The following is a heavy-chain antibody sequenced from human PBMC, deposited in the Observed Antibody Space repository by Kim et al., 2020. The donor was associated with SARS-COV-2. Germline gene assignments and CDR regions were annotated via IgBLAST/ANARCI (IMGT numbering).Heavy chain of an antibody. D-gene: IGHD5-12*01. V-gene: IGHV3-11*01. Sequence: GGSLRLSCAASGFRFSDSYMSWVRQAPGMGLEWLAYVSSSSTDIRYADSVRDRFTISRDNAKNTLFLQINSLRAEDTAVYYCARDAVDYHLATGYF. J-gene: IGHJ2*01. CDR1: GFRFSDSY. CDR3: ARDAVDYHLATGYF. CDR2: VSSSSTDI.